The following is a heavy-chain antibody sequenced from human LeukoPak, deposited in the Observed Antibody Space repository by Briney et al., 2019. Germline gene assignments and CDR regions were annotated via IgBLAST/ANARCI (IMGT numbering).Heavy chain of an antibody. J-gene: IGHJ4*02. CDR2: INHSGST. CDR1: GGSISSYY. CDR3: ARVPYSRRAGGFDY. Sequence: PSETLSLTCTVSGGSISSYYWSWIRQPPGKGLEWIGEINHSGSTNYNPSLKSRVTISVDTSKNQFSLKLSSVTAADTAVYYCARVPYSRRAGGFDYWGQGTLVTVSS. V-gene: IGHV4-34*01. D-gene: IGHD6-13*01.